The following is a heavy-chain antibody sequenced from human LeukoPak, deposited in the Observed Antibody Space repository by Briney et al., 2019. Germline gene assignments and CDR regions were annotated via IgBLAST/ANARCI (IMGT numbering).Heavy chain of an antibody. J-gene: IGHJ4*02. D-gene: IGHD1-14*01. CDR3: ARGVEPLAANTLAY. CDR1: GFTVITND. V-gene: IGHV3-53*01. CDR2: LYSDGNT. Sequence: PGGSLRLSCAASGFTVITNDMTWVRQAPGKGLEWVSVLYSDGNTKYADSVQSRFTISRDNSKNTLYLEMNSLSPDDTAVYYCARGVEPLAANTLAYWGQGTLATVSS.